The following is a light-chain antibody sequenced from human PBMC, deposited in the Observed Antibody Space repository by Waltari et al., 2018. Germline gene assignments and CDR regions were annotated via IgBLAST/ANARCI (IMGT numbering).Light chain of an antibody. Sequence: EIVLTQSPGTLSLSPGEGATLSCRASQSVSSTYLGWYQQKPGQAPRLLIYGASNRATGIPDRFSGSGSGTDFTLTISRLAPEDFAVYYCQQSGSSPYTFGQGTKLGIK. CDR1: QSVSSTY. CDR2: GAS. J-gene: IGKJ2*01. V-gene: IGKV3-20*01. CDR3: QQSGSSPYT.